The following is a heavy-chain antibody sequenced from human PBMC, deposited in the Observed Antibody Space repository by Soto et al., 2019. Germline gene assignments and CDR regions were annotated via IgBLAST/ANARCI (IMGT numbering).Heavy chain of an antibody. CDR1: GGSISTSNYS. D-gene: IGHD2-21*02. Sequence: AETLSLTCTVSGGSISTSNYSWGWVRQPPGKGLEWIGNIYHGGTTYYNPSLKSRVATSADTSNNQFSLKLNSVTAADTTVYFCATIVVPASQHTDFDFWGPGILVTVSS. CDR2: IYHGGTT. CDR3: ATIVVPASQHTDFDF. J-gene: IGHJ4*02. V-gene: IGHV4-39*01.